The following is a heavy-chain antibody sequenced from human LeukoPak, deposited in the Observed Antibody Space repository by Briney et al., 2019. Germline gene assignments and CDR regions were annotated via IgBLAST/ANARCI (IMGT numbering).Heavy chain of an antibody. Sequence: GRSLRLSCAASGFTFSSYSMNWVRQAPGKGLEWVSSISSSSSYIYYADSVKGRFTISRDNAKNSLYLQMNSLRAEDTAVYYCASVYYGSGTGYYYMDVWGKGTTVTVSS. V-gene: IGHV3-21*01. CDR2: ISSSSSYI. CDR1: GFTFSSYS. CDR3: ASVYYGSGTGYYYMDV. J-gene: IGHJ6*03. D-gene: IGHD3-10*01.